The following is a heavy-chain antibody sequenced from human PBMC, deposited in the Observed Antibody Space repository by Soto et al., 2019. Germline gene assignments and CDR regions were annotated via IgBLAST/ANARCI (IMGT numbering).Heavy chain of an antibody. Sequence: RGESLKISCNGSGYSFTSYWISWVRQMPGKGLEWMGRIDPSDSYTNYSPSFQGHVTISADKSISTAYLQWSSLKASDTAMYYCARHNPIAVAGTPGYYYYGMDVWGQGTTVTVSS. J-gene: IGHJ6*02. CDR2: IDPSDSYT. V-gene: IGHV5-10-1*01. D-gene: IGHD6-19*01. CDR3: ARHNPIAVAGTPGYYYYGMDV. CDR1: GYSFTSYW.